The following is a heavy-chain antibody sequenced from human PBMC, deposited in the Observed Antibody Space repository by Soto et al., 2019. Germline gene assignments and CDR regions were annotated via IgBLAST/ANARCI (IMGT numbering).Heavy chain of an antibody. CDR2: VYYSGNT. D-gene: IGHD3-10*01. CDR3: ARRGGGTRHFDY. V-gene: IGHV4-39*01. Sequence: QLQLQESGPGLVKPSETLSLTCTVSGGSISSTSYYWVWIRQPPGKGLEWIATVYYSGNTYYNPSPKSRVTLSVDTSKNQFSLKLSSVTAADTAMYYCARRGGGTRHFDYWGQGTLVTVSS. CDR1: GGSISSTSYY. J-gene: IGHJ4*02.